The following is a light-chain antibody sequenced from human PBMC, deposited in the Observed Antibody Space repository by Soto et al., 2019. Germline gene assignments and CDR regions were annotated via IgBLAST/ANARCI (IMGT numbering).Light chain of an antibody. CDR3: QQYDALPFT. CDR2: DAS. V-gene: IGKV1-33*01. J-gene: IGKJ3*01. CDR1: HHINNY. Sequence: DIQMTQSPSSLSASVGDRVTITCQASHHINNYLNWFQQKPVKPPKLLIYDASKLQTGVPSRFSGSGSGTDFTFTISSLQPEDIATYYCQQYDALPFTFGPGTKVDIK.